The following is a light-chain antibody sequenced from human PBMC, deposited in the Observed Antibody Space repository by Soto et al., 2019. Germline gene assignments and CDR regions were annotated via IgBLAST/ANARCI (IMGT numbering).Light chain of an antibody. CDR3: QSYDNSLSGSRV. V-gene: IGLV2-14*01. CDR2: EVS. J-gene: IGLJ3*02. Sequence: QSALTQPASVSGSPGQSITISCTGTSSDVGGYNYVSWYQQHPGKVPKLMIYEVSNRPSGVSNRFSGSKSGNTASLTISGLQAEDEADYYCQSYDNSLSGSRVFGGGTKVTVL. CDR1: SSDVGGYNY.